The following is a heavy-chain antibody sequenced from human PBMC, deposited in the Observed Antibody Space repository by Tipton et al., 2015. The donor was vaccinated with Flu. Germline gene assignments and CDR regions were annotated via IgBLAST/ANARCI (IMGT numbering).Heavy chain of an antibody. J-gene: IGHJ4*02. V-gene: IGHV4-38-2*01. CDR1: GYSIRSDYY. CDR3: ARHTGDSVRGVIDY. Sequence: TLSLTCAVSGYSIRSDYYWGWIRQPPGKGLEWIGTIYRSGSTYYNPSLKSRLTISVDTSQNQFSLRLSSVTAADTAVYYCARHTGDSVRGVIDYWGQGTLVTVSS. D-gene: IGHD3-10*02. CDR2: IYRSGST.